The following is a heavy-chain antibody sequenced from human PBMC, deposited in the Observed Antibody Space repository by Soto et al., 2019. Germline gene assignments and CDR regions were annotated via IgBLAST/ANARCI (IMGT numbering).Heavy chain of an antibody. CDR2: ISPMFGAA. V-gene: IGHV1-69*19. Sequence: QVQLVQSGAEMKKPGSSVKVSCQSSGGTFNTYAMNWVRQAPGQGPEWMGDISPMFGAANYEPKFQGRVTITADESTGTSYMQLSSLTSEDTALFFCAREVHVHTPAFVYGRPGTMVTVSS. CDR3: AREVHVHTPAFVY. CDR1: GGTFNTYA. D-gene: IGHD3-16*01. J-gene: IGHJ4*02.